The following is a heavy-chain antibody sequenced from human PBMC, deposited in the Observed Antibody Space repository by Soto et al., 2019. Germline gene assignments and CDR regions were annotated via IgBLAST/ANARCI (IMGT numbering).Heavy chain of an antibody. V-gene: IGHV4-34*01. J-gene: IGHJ5*02. CDR1: GGTFSGYY. Sequence: SETLSLTCAVYGGTFSGYYWSWIRQPPGKGLEWIGEINHSGSTNYNPSLKSRVTISVDTSKNQFSLKLSSVTAADTAVYYCARDAPYGSGSYRYGGFDPWGQGTLVTVS. D-gene: IGHD3-10*01. CDR3: ARDAPYGSGSYRYGGFDP. CDR2: INHSGST.